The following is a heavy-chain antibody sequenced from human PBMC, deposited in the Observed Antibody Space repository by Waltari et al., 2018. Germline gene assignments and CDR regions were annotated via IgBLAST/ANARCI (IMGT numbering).Heavy chain of an antibody. D-gene: IGHD3-22*01. Sequence: HVQLQESGPGLVKPSETLSLTCTVSGDFLSDAHWTWIRQAPGKGLECIADLRNTGGTQCPPSLQSRVTISADTSKKQFSLRLTSVTAADTAVYYCARLPTKYYDSTGWGFFDQWGQGILVTVSP. V-gene: IGHV4-59*08. J-gene: IGHJ4*02. CDR3: ARLPTKYYDSTGWGFFDQ. CDR1: GDFLSDAH. CDR2: LRNTGGT.